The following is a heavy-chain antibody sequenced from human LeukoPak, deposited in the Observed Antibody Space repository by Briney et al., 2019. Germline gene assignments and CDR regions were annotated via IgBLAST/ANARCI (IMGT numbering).Heavy chain of an antibody. CDR1: GFTFSSYE. CDR3: ARDPENDYGGDYYYYYMDV. D-gene: IGHD4-23*01. J-gene: IGHJ6*03. V-gene: IGHV3-48*03. Sequence: GGSLRLSCSASGFTFSSYEMNWVRQAPGKGLEWISYITGSGDTIYYADSVKGRFTISRDNAKNSLYLQMNSLRAEDTAVYYCARDPENDYGGDYYYYYMDVWGKGTTVTVSS. CDR2: ITGSGDTI.